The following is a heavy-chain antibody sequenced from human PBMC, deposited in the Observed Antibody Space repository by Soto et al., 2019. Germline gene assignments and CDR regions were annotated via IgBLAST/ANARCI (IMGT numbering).Heavy chain of an antibody. J-gene: IGHJ6*02. D-gene: IGHD3-10*01. V-gene: IGHV1-3*01. CDR2: INAAIGKA. CDR1: GYTFTAYP. CDR3: AREDSGSYLYYGMDV. Sequence: GASVKVSCKASGYTFTAYPMHWVRQAPGQRLEWMGWINAAIGKANYAQKFQGRVTITGDKSTSTAYMELSSLRSEDTAVYYCAREDSGSYLYYGMDVWGQGTTVTVSS.